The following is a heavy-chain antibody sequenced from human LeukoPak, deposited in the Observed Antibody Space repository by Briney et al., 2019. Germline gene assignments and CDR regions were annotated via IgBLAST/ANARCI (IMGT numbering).Heavy chain of an antibody. V-gene: IGHV4-59*01. D-gene: IGHD3-10*01. Sequence: SETLSLTCTVSGGSINSYYWSWIRQPPGKGLECIGYIHYTGSTDYNPSLKGRVTISVDTSKSQFSLKLSSVTAADTAIYYCARGGYYGSGNDFRFDPWGQGTLVTVSS. CDR1: GGSINSYY. CDR2: IHYTGST. CDR3: ARGGYYGSGNDFRFDP. J-gene: IGHJ5*02.